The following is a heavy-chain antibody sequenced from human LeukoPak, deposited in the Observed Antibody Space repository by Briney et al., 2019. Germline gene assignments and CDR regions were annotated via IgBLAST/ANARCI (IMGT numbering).Heavy chain of an antibody. J-gene: IGHJ4*02. V-gene: IGHV4-59*01. CDR3: ARDIDYGDYGVSDY. CDR2: IYYSGST. CDR1: GGSIRSYY. Sequence: PSETLSLTCTVSGGSIRSYYWSWIRQPPGKGLEWIGYIYYSGSTNYNPSLKSRVTISVDTSKNQFSLKLSSVTAAATAVYYCARDIDYGDYGVSDYWGQGTLVTVSS. D-gene: IGHD4-17*01.